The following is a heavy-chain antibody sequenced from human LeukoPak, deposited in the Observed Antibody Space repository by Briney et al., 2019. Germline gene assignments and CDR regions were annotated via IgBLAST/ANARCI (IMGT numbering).Heavy chain of an antibody. CDR3: ARDGAYSSSQDY. CDR1: GYTFTGYY. V-gene: IGHV1-18*04. Sequence: ASVKVSCKASGYTFTGYYMHWVRQAPGQGLEWMGWISAYNGNTNYAQKLQGRVTMTTDTSTSTAYMELRSLRSDDTAVYYCARDGAYSSSQDYWGQGTLVTVSS. D-gene: IGHD6-6*01. J-gene: IGHJ4*02. CDR2: ISAYNGNT.